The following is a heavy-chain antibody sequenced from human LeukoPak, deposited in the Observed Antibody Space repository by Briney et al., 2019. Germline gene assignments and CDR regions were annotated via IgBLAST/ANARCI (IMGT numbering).Heavy chain of an antibody. CDR3: AREMATIGYYYYGLDV. J-gene: IGHJ6*02. CDR2: ISSSGTTI. D-gene: IGHD5-24*01. Sequence: PGGSLRLSCAASGFTFSDYYMSWIRQAPGKGLEWLSYISSSGTTILYADSVKGRFTISRDNAKNSLYLQMNSLGAEDTAVYYCAREMATIGYYYYGLDVWGQGTTVTVSS. CDR1: GFTFSDYY. V-gene: IGHV3-11*01.